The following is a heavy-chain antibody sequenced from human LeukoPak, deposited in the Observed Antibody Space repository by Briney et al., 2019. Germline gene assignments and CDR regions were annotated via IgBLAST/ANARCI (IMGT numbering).Heavy chain of an antibody. CDR3: ARDDIVVVPAAPPGDY. J-gene: IGHJ4*02. CDR1: GGSISSYY. D-gene: IGHD2-2*01. CDR2: IYYSGST. Sequence: SETLSLTCTVSGGSISSYYWSWIRQPPGKGLEWIGYIYYSGSTNYNPSLKSRVTISVDTSKNQFSLKLSSVTAADTAVYYCARDDIVVVPAAPPGDYWGQGTLVTVSS. V-gene: IGHV4-59*12.